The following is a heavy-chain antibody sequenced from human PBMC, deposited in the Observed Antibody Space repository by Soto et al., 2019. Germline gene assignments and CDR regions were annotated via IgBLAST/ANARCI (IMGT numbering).Heavy chain of an antibody. CDR3: ARLSAAWFDP. V-gene: IGHV4-61*01. D-gene: IGHD6-19*01. CDR2: IYHSGST. J-gene: IGHJ5*02. Sequence: QVQLQESGPGLVKPSETLSLTCTVSGGSVSSGSYYWGWIRQPPGKGLEWIGYIYHSGSTNYNRSLKSRVTISVDTSKNQFSLSLTSVTATDTAVYYCARLSAAWFDPWGQGTLVTVAS. CDR1: GGSVSSGSYY.